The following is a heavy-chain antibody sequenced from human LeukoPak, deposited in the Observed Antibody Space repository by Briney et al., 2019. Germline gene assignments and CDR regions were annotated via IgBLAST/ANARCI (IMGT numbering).Heavy chain of an antibody. J-gene: IGHJ5*02. CDR1: GGSISSYY. D-gene: IGHD3-10*01. Sequence: SETLSLTCTVSGGSISSYYWSWIRQPPGKGLEWIGYIYYSGSTNYNPSLKSRVTISVDTSKNQFSLKLSSVTAADTAVYYCARDLHYYGSGSCTPWGQGTLVTVSS. CDR3: ARDLHYYGSGSCTP. CDR2: IYYSGST. V-gene: IGHV4-59*01.